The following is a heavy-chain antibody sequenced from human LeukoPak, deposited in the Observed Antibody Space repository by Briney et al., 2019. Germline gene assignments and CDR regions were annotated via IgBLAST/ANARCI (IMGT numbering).Heavy chain of an antibody. CDR2: IYYSGSS. V-gene: IGHV4-59*01. D-gene: IGHD2-15*01. CDR1: GGSISYYY. J-gene: IGHJ6*02. Sequence: SETLSLTCDVSGGSISYYYWNWVRQPPGKGLDWIGYIYYSGSSDYNPSLKSRVTISVDSSKNQFSLKVNSVTAADTAVYYCARGDIVVVVAATPPRNYYYFYGMDIWGQGTTVTVSS. CDR3: ARGDIVVVVAATPPRNYYYFYGMDI.